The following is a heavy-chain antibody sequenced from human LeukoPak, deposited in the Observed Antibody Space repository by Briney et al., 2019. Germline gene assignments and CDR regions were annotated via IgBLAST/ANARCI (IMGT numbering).Heavy chain of an antibody. D-gene: IGHD1-26*01. CDR3: AMATWVGGLDY. Sequence: GGSLRLSCAASGFTFSSYAMSWVRQAPGKGLEWVSVIYRGGSTYYADSVKGRFTISRDNSKNTLYLQMNNLRAEDTAVYYCAMATWVGGLDYWGQGTLVTVSS. V-gene: IGHV3-66*01. CDR1: GFTFSSYA. CDR2: IYRGGST. J-gene: IGHJ4*02.